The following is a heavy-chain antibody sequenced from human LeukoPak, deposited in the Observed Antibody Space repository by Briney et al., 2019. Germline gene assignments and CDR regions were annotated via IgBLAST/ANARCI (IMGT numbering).Heavy chain of an antibody. Sequence: GGSLRLSCAASGFTFSSYGMHWVRQAPGKGLEWVAFIRYDGSNKYYADSAKGRFTISRDNSKNTLYLQMNSLRAEDTAVYYCAKDWPLNGGNDYWGQGTLVTVSS. CDR3: AKDWPLNGGNDY. CDR2: IRYDGSNK. D-gene: IGHD4-23*01. CDR1: GFTFSSYG. V-gene: IGHV3-30*02. J-gene: IGHJ4*02.